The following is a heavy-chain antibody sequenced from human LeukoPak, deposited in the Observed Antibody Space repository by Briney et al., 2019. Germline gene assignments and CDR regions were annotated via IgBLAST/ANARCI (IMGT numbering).Heavy chain of an antibody. V-gene: IGHV3-53*01. Sequence: PGGSLRLSCAVSGFTVSSNYMSWVRLAPGKGLEWVSVIYSDGSTYYADSVKGRFTISRDNSKNTLYLQMNSLRAEDTAVYYCARDLVAAGYFDYWGQGILVSVSS. CDR3: ARDLVAAGYFDY. CDR2: IYSDGST. CDR1: GFTVSSNY. J-gene: IGHJ4*02. D-gene: IGHD6-13*01.